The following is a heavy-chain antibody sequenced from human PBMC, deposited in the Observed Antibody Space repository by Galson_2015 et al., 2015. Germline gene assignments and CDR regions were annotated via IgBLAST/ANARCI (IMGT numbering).Heavy chain of an antibody. CDR3: ARIPCSGVGANDHAFDI. CDR1: GFSLSTSGMC. Sequence: PALVKPTQTLTLTCTFSGFSLSTSGMCVSWIRQPPGKALEWLALIDWDDDKYYSTSLKTRLTISKDTSKNQVVLTMTNMDPVDTATYYCARIPCSGVGANDHAFDIWGQGTMVTVSS. V-gene: IGHV2-70*01. D-gene: IGHD1-26*01. CDR2: IDWDDDK. J-gene: IGHJ3*02.